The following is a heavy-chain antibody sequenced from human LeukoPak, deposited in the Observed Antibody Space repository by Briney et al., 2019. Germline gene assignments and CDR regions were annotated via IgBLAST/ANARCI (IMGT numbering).Heavy chain of an antibody. CDR2: LYHSGST. CDR1: GGSISSSNW. V-gene: IGHV4-4*02. J-gene: IGHJ4*02. D-gene: IGHD2-2*01. Sequence: SETLSLTCAVSGGSISSSNWWSWVRQPPGKGLEWIGELYHSGSTNDNPSLKSRVTISVDKSKNQFSLKLSSVTAPDTAVYYSERVGTSWVDYWGQGTLVTVSS. CDR3: ERVGTSWVDY.